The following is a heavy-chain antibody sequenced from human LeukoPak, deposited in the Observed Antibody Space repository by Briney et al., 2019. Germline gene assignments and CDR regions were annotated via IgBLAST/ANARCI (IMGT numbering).Heavy chain of an antibody. CDR1: GYSISSGYY. CDR3: ARRSVAIVFDY. V-gene: IGHV4-38-2*01. Sequence: PSETLSLTCAVSGYSISSGYYWGWIRPPPGKGLEWIGSIDYSGSTYYNPSPKSRVTISVDTSKNHFSLKLPSVTVTDTAVYYCARRSVAIVFDYWGQGTLVTVSS. J-gene: IGHJ4*02. D-gene: IGHD2-2*03. CDR2: IDYSGST.